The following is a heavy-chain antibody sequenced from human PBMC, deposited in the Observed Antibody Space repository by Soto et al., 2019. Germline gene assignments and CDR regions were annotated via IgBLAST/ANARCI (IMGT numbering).Heavy chain of an antibody. CDR2: LYSGGST. CDR3: ARGRPVDEGDGFDI. J-gene: IGHJ3*02. V-gene: IGHV3-53*02. CDR1: GLTVSSNY. Sequence: EVQLVETGGGLIQPGGSLRLSCAASGLTVSSNYMNWVRQAPGKGLEWVSVLYSGGSTHYAGSVKGRFIISRDNSKNTLYLQMKSLRVEDTAVYCARGRPVDEGDGFDIWGHGTMVTFSS. D-gene: IGHD5-12*01.